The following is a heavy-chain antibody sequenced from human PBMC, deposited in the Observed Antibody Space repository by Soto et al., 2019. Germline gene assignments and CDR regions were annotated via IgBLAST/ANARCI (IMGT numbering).Heavy chain of an antibody. J-gene: IGHJ6*03. CDR1: GFTFSDHY. CDR2: TRNKANSYTT. D-gene: IGHD2-15*01. CDR3: ARARGGYYYYYMDV. Sequence: GGSLRLSCAASGFTFSDHYMDWVRQAPGKGLEWVGRTRNKANSYTTEYAASVKGRFTISRDDSKNSLYLQMDSLKTEDTAVYYCARARGGYYYYYMDVWGKGTTVTVSS. V-gene: IGHV3-72*01.